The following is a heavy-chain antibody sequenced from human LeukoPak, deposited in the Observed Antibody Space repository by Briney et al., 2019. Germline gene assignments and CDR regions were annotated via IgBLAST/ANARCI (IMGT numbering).Heavy chain of an antibody. D-gene: IGHD6-19*01. CDR3: ALSLVEGSGWLFDY. CDR2: FSGSGGST. V-gene: IGHV3-23*01. Sequence: AGGSLRLSCAAFGFTFRSYAMGWARHAQGKGLEWVSAFSGSGGSTYYADSVKGRFPISRDNSKNTLYLQMHSLRAEDTAVYYCALSLVEGSGWLFDYWGQGTLVTVSS. J-gene: IGHJ4*02. CDR1: GFTFRSYA.